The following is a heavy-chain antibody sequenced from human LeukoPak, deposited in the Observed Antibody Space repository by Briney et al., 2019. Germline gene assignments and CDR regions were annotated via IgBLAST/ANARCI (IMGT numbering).Heavy chain of an antibody. CDR3: ARLTRNYSAFDI. V-gene: IGHV3-21*04. D-gene: IGHD1-7*01. J-gene: IGHJ3*02. CDR2: ISTSSSYI. CDR1: GFTFSNYN. Sequence: KTGGSLRLSCAASGFTFSNYNMNWVRQAPGKGLEWVSSISTSSSYIYYADSLKGRFTISRDNAKNSLYLQMDSLRAEDTAVYYCARLTRNYSAFDIWGQGTMVTVAS.